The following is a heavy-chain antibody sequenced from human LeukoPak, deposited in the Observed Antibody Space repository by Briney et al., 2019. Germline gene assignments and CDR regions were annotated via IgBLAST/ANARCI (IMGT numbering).Heavy chain of an antibody. CDR2: INPNSGGT. Sequence: ASVKVSCKASGYTFTGYYMHWVRQAPGQGLEWMGWINPNSGGTNYAQKFQGRVTMTRDTSISTAYMELSRLRSDDTAVYYCARDYSGSGGKIDYWGQGTLVTVSS. CDR3: ARDYSGSGGKIDY. J-gene: IGHJ4*02. D-gene: IGHD3-10*01. V-gene: IGHV1-2*02. CDR1: GYTFTGYY.